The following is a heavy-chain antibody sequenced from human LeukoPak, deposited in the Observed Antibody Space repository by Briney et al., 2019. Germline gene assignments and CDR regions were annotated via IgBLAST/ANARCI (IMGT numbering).Heavy chain of an antibody. CDR3: AKDIQRWFGEGMDV. Sequence: GRSLRLSCAASGFTFDDYAMHWVRQAPGKGLEWVSGNSWNSGSIGYADSVKGRFTISRDNAKNSLYLQMNSLRAEDTALYYCAKDIQRWFGEGMDVWGQGTTVTVSS. J-gene: IGHJ6*02. CDR1: GFTFDDYA. D-gene: IGHD3-10*01. V-gene: IGHV3-9*01. CDR2: NSWNSGSI.